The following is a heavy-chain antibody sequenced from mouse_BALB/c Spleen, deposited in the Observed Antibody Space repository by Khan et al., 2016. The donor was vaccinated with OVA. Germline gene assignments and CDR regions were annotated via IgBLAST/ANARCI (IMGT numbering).Heavy chain of an antibody. CDR3: TTNGLGNSGSWNY. Sequence: ESGTVLARPGASVKMSCKGSGYTFTNYWMHWVKQRPGQGLEWIGVIYPGNSDTNYNQKFKGKAKLTAVTSTSTAYMELNSLTNEDSAVYYLTTNGLGNSGSWNYWGQGTTLTVSS. D-gene: IGHD2-1*01. CDR1: GYTFTNYW. V-gene: IGHV1-5*01. J-gene: IGHJ2*01. CDR2: IYPGNSDT.